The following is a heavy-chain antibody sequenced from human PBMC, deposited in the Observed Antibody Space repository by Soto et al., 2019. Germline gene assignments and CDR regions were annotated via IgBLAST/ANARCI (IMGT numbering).Heavy chain of an antibody. CDR1: GFTFSSYW. Sequence: GGSLRLSCAAPGFTFSSYWMHWVRQAPGKGLVWVSRINSDGSSTSYADSVKGRFTISRDNAKNTLYLQMNSLRAEDTAVYYCAVINYCGGDCYSDYYYYYGMDVWGQGTTVTVSS. CDR3: AVINYCGGDCYSDYYYYYGMDV. CDR2: INSDGSST. J-gene: IGHJ6*02. V-gene: IGHV3-74*01. D-gene: IGHD2-21*02.